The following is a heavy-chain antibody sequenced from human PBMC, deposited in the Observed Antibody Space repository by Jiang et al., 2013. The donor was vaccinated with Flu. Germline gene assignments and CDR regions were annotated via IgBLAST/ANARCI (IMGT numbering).Heavy chain of an antibody. CDR2: IDWDDDK. V-gene: IGHV2-70*04. J-gene: IGHJ4*02. CDR3: ARTTYYYDSSGHPHWVFLDY. D-gene: IGHD3-22*01. Sequence: TQTLTLTCTFSGFSLSTSGMRVSWIRQPPGKALEWLARIDWDDDKFYSTSLKTRLTISKDTSKNQVVLTMTNMDPVDTATYYCARTTYYYDSSGHPHWVFLDYWGQGTLVTVSS. CDR1: GFSLSTSGMR.